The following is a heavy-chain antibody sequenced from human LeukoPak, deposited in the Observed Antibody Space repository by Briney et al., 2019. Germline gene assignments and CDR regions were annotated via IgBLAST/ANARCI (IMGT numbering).Heavy chain of an antibody. V-gene: IGHV3-21*01. Sequence: GRSLSLSCAASGFTFSDYTMNWVRQAPGRGVEWGSSISSGGTYKYYADSVKGRFTISRDNSKNTLYLQMNSLRAEDTAVYYCAKKATDYYDSSGQPVDYWGQGTLVTVSS. J-gene: IGHJ4*02. CDR1: GFTFSDYT. CDR3: AKKATDYYDSSGQPVDY. CDR2: ISSGGTYK. D-gene: IGHD3-22*01.